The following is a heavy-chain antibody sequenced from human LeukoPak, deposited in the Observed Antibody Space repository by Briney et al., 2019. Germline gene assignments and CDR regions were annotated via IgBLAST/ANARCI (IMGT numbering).Heavy chain of an antibody. V-gene: IGHV1-2*02. CDR3: AREFSASYLYFYYYMDV. CDR2: INPDSGGT. CDR1: GYTFTGYF. J-gene: IGHJ6*03. Sequence: ASVKVSCKASGYTFTGYFLHWVRQPGGKGLAWMGWINPDSGGTYYAQKFQGRVTMTRDTSISTAYIERSRLRSNDTAVYYSAREFSASYLYFYYYMDVWGKGTTVTISS. D-gene: IGHD1-26*01.